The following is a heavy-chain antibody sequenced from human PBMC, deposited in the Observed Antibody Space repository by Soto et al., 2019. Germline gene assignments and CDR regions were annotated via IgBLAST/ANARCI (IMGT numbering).Heavy chain of an antibody. J-gene: IGHJ6*02. Sequence: VRLSCAASGFTFSSYGMHWVRQAPGKGLEWVAVISYDGSNKYYADSVKGRFTISRDNSKNTLYLQMNSLRAEDTAVYYCAKVIAVADLYYYYGMDVWGQGTTVTVSS. CDR1: GFTFSSYG. D-gene: IGHD6-19*01. CDR3: AKVIAVADLYYYYGMDV. CDR2: ISYDGSNK. V-gene: IGHV3-30*18.